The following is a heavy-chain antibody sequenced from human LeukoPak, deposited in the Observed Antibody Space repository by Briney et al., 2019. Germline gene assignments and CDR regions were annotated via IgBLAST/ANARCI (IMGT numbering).Heavy chain of an antibody. CDR2: IYYSGST. CDR1: GGSISSYY. J-gene: IGHJ3*02. V-gene: IGHV4-59*01. Sequence: SETLSLTCTVSGGSISSYYWSWIRQPPGKGLEWIGYIYYSGSTNYNPSLKSRVTISVDTSKNQFSLKLSSVTAADTAVYYCARDLGFSWTGRFDAFDIWGQGTMVTVSS. D-gene: IGHD3/OR15-3a*01. CDR3: ARDLGFSWTGRFDAFDI.